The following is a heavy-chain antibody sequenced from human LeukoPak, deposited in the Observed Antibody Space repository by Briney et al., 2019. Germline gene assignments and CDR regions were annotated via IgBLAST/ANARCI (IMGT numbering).Heavy chain of an antibody. J-gene: IGHJ4*02. D-gene: IGHD3-9*01. V-gene: IGHV4-38-2*02. CDR3: ARVPDILTGLAYYFDY. CDR2: IYHSGST. CDR1: GGSISSYY. Sequence: PSETLSLTCTVSGGSISSYYWSWIRQPPGKGLEWIGSIYHSGSTYYNPSLKSRVTISVDTSKNQFSLKLSSVTAADTAVYYCARVPDILTGLAYYFDYWGQGTLVTVSS.